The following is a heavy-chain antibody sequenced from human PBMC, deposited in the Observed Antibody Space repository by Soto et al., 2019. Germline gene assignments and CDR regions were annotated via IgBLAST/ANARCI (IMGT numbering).Heavy chain of an antibody. CDR2: IYHSGST. V-gene: IGHV4-4*02. J-gene: IGHJ1*01. CDR1: GGSISSSNW. CDR3: ARGGYYYDSSGYYFEYFQH. Sequence: SETLSLTCAVSGGSISSSNWWSWVRQPPGKGLEWIGEIYHSGSTNYNPSLKSRVTISVDKSKNQFSLKLSSVTAADTAVYYCARGGYYYDSSGYYFEYFQHWGQGTLVT. D-gene: IGHD3-22*01.